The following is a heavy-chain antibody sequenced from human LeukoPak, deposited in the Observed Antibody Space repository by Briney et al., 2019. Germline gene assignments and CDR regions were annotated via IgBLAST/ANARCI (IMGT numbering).Heavy chain of an antibody. Sequence: GGSLRLSCAAPGFTFSSYAMHWVRQAPGKGLEWVAVISYDGSNKYYADSVKGRFTISRDNSKNTLYLQMNSLRAEDTAVYYCARGPYSSSYYYYMDVWGKGTTVTVSS. D-gene: IGHD6-13*01. V-gene: IGHV3-30-3*01. CDR3: ARGPYSSSYYYYMDV. CDR1: GFTFSSYA. CDR2: ISYDGSNK. J-gene: IGHJ6*03.